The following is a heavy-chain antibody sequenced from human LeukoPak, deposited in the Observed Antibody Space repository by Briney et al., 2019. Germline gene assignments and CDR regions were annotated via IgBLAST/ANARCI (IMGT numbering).Heavy chain of an antibody. CDR1: GFTVSSNY. V-gene: IGHV3-66*01. Sequence: AGGSLRLSCAASGFTVSSNYMSWVRQAPGKGLEWVSVIYSGGSTYYADSVKGRFTISRDNSKNTLYLQMNSPRAEDTAVYYCAREAYYYGSGSSPTSWGQGTLVTVSS. J-gene: IGHJ4*02. CDR2: IYSGGST. D-gene: IGHD3-10*01. CDR3: AREAYYYGSGSSPTS.